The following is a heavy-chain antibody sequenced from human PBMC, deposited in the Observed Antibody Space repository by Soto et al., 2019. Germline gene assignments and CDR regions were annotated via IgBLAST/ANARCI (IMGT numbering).Heavy chain of an antibody. CDR2: IYHSGST. CDR3: GRGPYSSGWYGAVDI. V-gene: IGHV4-30-2*01. Sequence: SETLSLTCAVSGGSISSSDYSWSWIRQPPGKGLEWIGYIYHSGSTYYNPSLKSRVTISVDRSKNQFSLKLSSLTSEDTAVYYCGRGPYSSGWYGAVDIWGQGTMVTVSS. CDR1: GGSISSSDYS. J-gene: IGHJ3*02. D-gene: IGHD6-19*01.